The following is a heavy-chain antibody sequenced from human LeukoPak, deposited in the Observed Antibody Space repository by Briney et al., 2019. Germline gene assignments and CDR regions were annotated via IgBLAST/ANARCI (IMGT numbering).Heavy chain of an antibody. CDR1: GFTFSSYA. V-gene: IGHV3-23*01. J-gene: IGHJ4*02. CDR3: AKDRSRITGTTFDY. CDR2: ISGNGGST. D-gene: IGHD1-7*01. Sequence: GGSLRLSCAASGFTFSSYAMSWVRQAPGKGLEWVSAISGNGGSTYYADSVKGRFTISRDNSKNTLYLQMNSLRAEDTAVYYCAKDRSRITGTTFDYWGQGTLVTVSS.